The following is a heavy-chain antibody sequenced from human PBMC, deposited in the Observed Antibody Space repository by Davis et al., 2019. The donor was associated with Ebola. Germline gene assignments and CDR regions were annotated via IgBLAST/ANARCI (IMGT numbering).Heavy chain of an antibody. CDR3: ARDRHYGDYGRGRNWFDP. Sequence: SETLSLTCTVSGGSISSGGYYWSWIRQHPGKGLEWIGYIYYSGSTYYNPSLKSRVTISVDTSKNQFSLKLSSVTAADTAVYYCARDRHYGDYGRGRNWFDPWGQGTLVTVSS. J-gene: IGHJ5*02. CDR2: IYYSGST. D-gene: IGHD4-17*01. V-gene: IGHV4-31*03. CDR1: GGSISSGGYY.